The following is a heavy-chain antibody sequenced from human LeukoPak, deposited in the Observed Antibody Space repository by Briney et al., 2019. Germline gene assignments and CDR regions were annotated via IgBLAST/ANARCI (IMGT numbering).Heavy chain of an antibody. Sequence: GASVKVSCKASGYTFTSYYMHWVRQAPGQGLEWMGIINPSGGSTSYAQKFQGRVTMTRDMSTSTVYMELSSLRSEDTAVYYCARDRSRDCGGDCYSEGEYYFDYWGQGTLVTVSS. D-gene: IGHD2-21*02. CDR1: GYTFTSYY. CDR3: ARDRSRDCGGDCYSEGEYYFDY. J-gene: IGHJ4*02. CDR2: INPSGGST. V-gene: IGHV1-46*01.